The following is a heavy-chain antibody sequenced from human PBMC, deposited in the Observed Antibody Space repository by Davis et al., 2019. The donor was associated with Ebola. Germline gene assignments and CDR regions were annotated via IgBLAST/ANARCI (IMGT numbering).Heavy chain of an antibody. CDR1: GGSISSSSYY. D-gene: IGHD3-10*01. Sequence: MPSETLSLTCTVPGGSISSSSYYWGWIRQPPGKGLEWIGSIYYSGSTYYNPSLKSRVTISVDTSKNQFSLKLSSVTAADTALYYCARDSTMVRGVILDYWGQGTLVTVSS. CDR2: IYYSGST. J-gene: IGHJ4*02. CDR3: ARDSTMVRGVILDY. V-gene: IGHV4-39*07.